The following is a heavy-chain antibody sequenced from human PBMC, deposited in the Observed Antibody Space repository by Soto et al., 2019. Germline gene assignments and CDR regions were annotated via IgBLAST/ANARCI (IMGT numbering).Heavy chain of an antibody. V-gene: IGHV3-21*01. CDR1: GFTFSDAD. Sequence: EVHLVEFGGGLVNPVGSLRLSCAASGFTFSDADMHWVRQAPGKGLEWVSAITPSPSITSYGDSVRGRFTISRDDANYLVYLQKDSLRVDDSAIYYCARLPICAYPEDFWGQGTLVTVSS. J-gene: IGHJ4*02. CDR3: ARLPICAYPEDF. D-gene: IGHD5-18*01. CDR2: ITPSPSIT.